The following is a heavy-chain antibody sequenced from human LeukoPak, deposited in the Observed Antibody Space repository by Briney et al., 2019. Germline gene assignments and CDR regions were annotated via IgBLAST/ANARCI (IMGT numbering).Heavy chain of an antibody. CDR1: GFTFDDYG. CDR3: ARVKTYDSSGYKDY. D-gene: IGHD3-22*01. V-gene: IGHV3-20*04. CDR2: INWNGGST. J-gene: IGHJ4*02. Sequence: GGSLRLSCAASGFTFDDYGMSWVRQAPGKGLEWVSGINWNGGSTGYADSVKGRFTISRDNAKNSLYLQMNSLRAEYTALYYCARVKTYDSSGYKDYWGQGTLVTVSS.